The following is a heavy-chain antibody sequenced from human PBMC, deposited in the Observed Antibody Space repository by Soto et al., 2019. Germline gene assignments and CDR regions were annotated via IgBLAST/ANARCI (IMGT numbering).Heavy chain of an antibody. CDR3: ARVSRSSSWPNRNGGWYDAITWFDP. Sequence: SETLSLTCAVYGGSFSGYYWSWIRQPPGKGLEWIGEINHSGSTNYNPSLKSRVTISVDTSKNQFSLKLSSVTAADTAVYYCARVSRSSSWPNRNGGWYDAITWFDPWGQGTLVTVSS. CDR1: GGSFSGYY. V-gene: IGHV4-34*01. J-gene: IGHJ5*02. CDR2: INHSGST. D-gene: IGHD6-13*01.